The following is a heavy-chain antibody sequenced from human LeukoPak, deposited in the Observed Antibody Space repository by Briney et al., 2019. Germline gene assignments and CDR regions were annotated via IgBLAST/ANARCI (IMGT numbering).Heavy chain of an antibody. CDR2: IRQDGREK. Sequence: QSGGSLRLSCAASGFTFSSYAMSWVRQAPGKGLEWVANIRQDGREKSYADSVKGRFTISRDNAKTSVYLQMNSLRVEDTAVYYCAREGVGGFDSWGQGTLVTVSS. V-gene: IGHV3-7*01. CDR1: GFTFSSYA. J-gene: IGHJ5*01. CDR3: AREGVGGFDS. D-gene: IGHD3-10*01.